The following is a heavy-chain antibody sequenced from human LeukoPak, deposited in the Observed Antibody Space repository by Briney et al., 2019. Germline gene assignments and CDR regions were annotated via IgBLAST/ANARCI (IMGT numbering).Heavy chain of an antibody. D-gene: IGHD2-15*01. CDR3: AKDEGSCSGGSCYEAPYFQH. V-gene: IGHV3-30*18. CDR1: GFTFSSYG. J-gene: IGHJ1*01. CDR2: ISYDGSNK. Sequence: GGSLRLSCAASGFTFSSYGMHWVRQAPGKGLEWVAVISYDGSNKYYADSVKGRFTISRDNSKNTLYLQMNSLRAEDTAVHYCAKDEGSCSGGSCYEAPYFQHWGQGTLVTVSS.